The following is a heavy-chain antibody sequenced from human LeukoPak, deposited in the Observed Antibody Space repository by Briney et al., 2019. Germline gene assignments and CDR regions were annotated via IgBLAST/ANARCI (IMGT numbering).Heavy chain of an antibody. J-gene: IGHJ4*02. Sequence: QPGGSLRLSCAASGLTFSTYAMSWVRQAPGKGLEWVSGISGSGSSTYYADSVKGRFTISRDNSKNTLYLQMSSLRAEDTAVYYCAKDFGGYGDGQLGYWGQGTLVTVSS. CDR1: GLTFSTYA. CDR2: ISGSGSST. CDR3: AKDFGGYGDGQLGY. V-gene: IGHV3-23*01. D-gene: IGHD4/OR15-4a*01.